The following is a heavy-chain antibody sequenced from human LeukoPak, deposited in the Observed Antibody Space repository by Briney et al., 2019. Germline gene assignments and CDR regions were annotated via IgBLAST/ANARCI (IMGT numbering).Heavy chain of an antibody. D-gene: IGHD2-15*01. CDR3: AKVQVDCNGGSCYLLDY. CDR1: GFTFSSYW. CDR2: IKQDGSEK. J-gene: IGHJ4*02. Sequence: GGSLRLSCAASGFTFSSYWMNWVRQAPGKGLEWVANIKQDGSEKYYVDSVKGRFTISRDNSKNTLYLQMNSLRAEDTAIYYCAKVQVDCNGGSCYLLDYWGQGTLVTASS. V-gene: IGHV3-7*03.